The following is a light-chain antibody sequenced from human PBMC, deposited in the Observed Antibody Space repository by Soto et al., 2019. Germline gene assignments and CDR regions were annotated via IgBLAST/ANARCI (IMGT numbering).Light chain of an antibody. CDR2: AAS. CDR3: QKYNSAPRT. J-gene: IGKJ1*01. V-gene: IGKV1-27*01. Sequence: DIQMTQSPSSLSASLGDRVTITCRASQGIGNYLAWYQLQPGKVPKLLIYAASTLQSGVPSRFSGSGSGTDFTLTISSRQPEDVETYFCQKYNSAPRTFGQGAKVEI. CDR1: QGIGNY.